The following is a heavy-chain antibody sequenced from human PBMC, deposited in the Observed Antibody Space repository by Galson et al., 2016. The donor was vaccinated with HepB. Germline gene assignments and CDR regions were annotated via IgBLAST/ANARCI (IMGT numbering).Heavy chain of an antibody. CDR3: ARAIDVIVQPYDQ. J-gene: IGHJ4*02. CDR1: GYTFTNYG. Sequence: SVKVSCKASGYTFTNYGISWVRQARGQGLEWMGWISAYNGNTNYAQSLQGRVTLTTDRFTSTAYMELTSLRSDDTAVYFCARAIDVIVQPYDQWGQGTLVTVSS. D-gene: IGHD3-16*02. CDR2: ISAYNGNT. V-gene: IGHV1-18*01.